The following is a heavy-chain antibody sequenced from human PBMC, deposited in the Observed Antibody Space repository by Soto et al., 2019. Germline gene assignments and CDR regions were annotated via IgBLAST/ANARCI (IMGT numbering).Heavy chain of an antibody. CDR3: ARVGYGSGSYYKLFDY. CDR1: GCSSMISSYY. J-gene: IGHJ4*02. CDR2: INHSGST. V-gene: IGHV4-39*07. Sequence: PSETLSLTCDVSGCSSMISSYYCGWIRQPPGKGLEWIGKINHSGSTNYNPSLKSRVTISVDTSKNQFSLKLSSVTAADTAVYYCARVGYGSGSYYKLFDYWGQGTLVTVSS. D-gene: IGHD3-10*01.